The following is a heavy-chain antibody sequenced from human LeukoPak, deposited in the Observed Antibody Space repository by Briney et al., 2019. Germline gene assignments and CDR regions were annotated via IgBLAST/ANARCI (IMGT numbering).Heavy chain of an antibody. CDR1: GYTFTGYY. J-gene: IGHJ6*03. CDR3: ARGFGDNWNYYYYYYMDV. CDR2: TNPNSGNT. V-gene: IGHV1-8*02. Sequence: ASVKVSCKASGYTFTGYYMHWVRQAPGQGLEWMGWTNPNSGNTGYAQKFQGRVTMTRNTSISTAYMELSSLRSEDTAVYYCARGFGDNWNYYYYYYMDVWGKGTTVTVSS. D-gene: IGHD1-20*01.